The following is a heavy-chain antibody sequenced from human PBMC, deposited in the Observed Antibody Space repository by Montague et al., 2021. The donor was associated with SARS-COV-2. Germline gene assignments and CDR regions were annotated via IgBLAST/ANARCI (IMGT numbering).Heavy chain of an antibody. CDR3: VRHPHYDGLNGPPDF. CDR2: VLCNKGT. Sequence: SETLSLTCTVSGVSVTDYYWSWIRQPPGKGLEWVGDVLCNKGTNFNPSLKSRVAISVDTSKNQFSLRLTSVTAADTAFCYCVRHPHYDGLNGPPDFWDQGTLVTVSS. CDR1: GVSVTDYY. D-gene: IGHD3-9*01. J-gene: IGHJ4*02. V-gene: IGHV4-59*08.